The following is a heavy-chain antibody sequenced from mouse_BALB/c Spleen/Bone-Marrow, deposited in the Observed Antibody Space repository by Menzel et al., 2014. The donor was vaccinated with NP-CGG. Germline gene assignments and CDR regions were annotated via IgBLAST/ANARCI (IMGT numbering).Heavy chain of an antibody. CDR2: IYPGDGDT. Sequence: VKLVESGAELARPGASVKLSCKASGYTFTSYWMQWVKQRPGQGLEWIGAIYPGDGDTRYTQKFKGKATLTADKSSSTAYMQLSSLASEDSAVYYCAWSSGYVPYAMDYWGQGTSVTVSS. CDR1: GYTFTSYW. J-gene: IGHJ4*01. V-gene: IGHV1-87*01. CDR3: AWSSGYVPYAMDY. D-gene: IGHD3-1*01.